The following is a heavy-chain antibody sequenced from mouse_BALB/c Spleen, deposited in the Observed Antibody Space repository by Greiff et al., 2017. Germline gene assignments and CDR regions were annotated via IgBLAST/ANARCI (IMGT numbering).Heavy chain of an antibody. V-gene: IGHV1-69*02. D-gene: IGHD3-1*01. CDR3: ARGQGYGFAY. Sequence: QVQLQQSGAELVKPGASVKLSCKASGYTFTSYWMHWVKQRPGQGLEWIGEIDPSDSYTNYNQKFKGKATLTVDKSSSTAYMQLSSLTSEDSAVYYCARGQGYGFAYWGQGTLVTVSA. CDR1: GYTFTSYW. CDR2: IDPSDSYT. J-gene: IGHJ3*01.